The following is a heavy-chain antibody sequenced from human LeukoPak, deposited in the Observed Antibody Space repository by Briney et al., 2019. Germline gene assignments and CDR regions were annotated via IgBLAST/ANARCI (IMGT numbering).Heavy chain of an antibody. CDR1: GYTFTTYY. V-gene: IGHV1-46*01. J-gene: IGHJ4*02. CDR3: ARVGSAAATADY. D-gene: IGHD6-25*01. Sequence: ASVKVSCKASGYTFTTYYMHWMRQAPGQGPEWMGIINPRGGSTDYAQKFQGRITMTSDTSTSTVYMELNSLRSDDTAVYFCARVGSAAATADYWGQGTPVTVSS. CDR2: INPRGGST.